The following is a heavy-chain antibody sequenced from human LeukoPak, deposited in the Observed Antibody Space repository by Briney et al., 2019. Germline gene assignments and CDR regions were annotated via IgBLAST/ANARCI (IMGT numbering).Heavy chain of an antibody. CDR3: ARSSRTGGFDY. CDR2: IYYSGST. D-gene: IGHD7-27*01. V-gene: IGHV4-39*01. CDR1: SGSISSSSYY. J-gene: IGHJ4*02. Sequence: PSETLSLTCTVSSGSISSSSYYWGWIRQPPGKGLEWIGSIYYSGSTYYNPSLKSRVTISVDTSKNQFSLKLRSVTASDTAVYYCARSSRTGGFDYWGQGTLVTVSS.